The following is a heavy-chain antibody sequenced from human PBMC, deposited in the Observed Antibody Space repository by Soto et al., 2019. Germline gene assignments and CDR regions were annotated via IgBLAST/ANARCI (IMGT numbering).Heavy chain of an antibody. D-gene: IGHD2-15*01. CDR2: IYPGDSDT. CDR1: GYDFTTYW. J-gene: IGHJ4*02. V-gene: IGHV5-51*01. CDR3: ARLSSGGRLGGDY. Sequence: GESLKISCKGSGYDFTTYWIGWVRQMPGKGLEWMGIIYPGDSDTRYSPSFQGQVSISADKSISTAYLQWSSLKASDTSTYFCARLSSGGRLGGDYWGQGTLVTVSS.